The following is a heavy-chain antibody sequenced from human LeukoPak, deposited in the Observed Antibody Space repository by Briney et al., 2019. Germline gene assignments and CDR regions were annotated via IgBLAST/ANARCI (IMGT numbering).Heavy chain of an antibody. CDR2: IYPGDSDT. D-gene: IGHD4-17*01. J-gene: IGHJ4*02. CDR1: GYIFTSYW. V-gene: IGHV5-51*01. CDR3: ARLGGRDGDGNYFDY. Sequence: GESLKISCKGSGYIFTSYWIGWVRQMPGKGLEWMGIIYPGDSDTRYSPSFQGQVTISADKSISAAYLQWSSLKASDTAMYYCARLGGRDGDGNYFDYWGQGTLVTVSS.